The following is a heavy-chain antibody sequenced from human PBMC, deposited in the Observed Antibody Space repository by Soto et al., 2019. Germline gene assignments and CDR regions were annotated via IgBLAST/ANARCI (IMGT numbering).Heavy chain of an antibody. CDR3: AARGYYYGMDV. Sequence: PGGSLRLSCAASGFTFTTYWMSWVRQAPGKGLEWVANLKQDGSETYYVDSVKGRFTISRDNAKNSLYLQMNSLRAEDTAVYYCAARGYYYGMDVWGQGTTVTVSS. D-gene: IGHD3-10*01. CDR1: GFTFTTYW. J-gene: IGHJ6*02. CDR2: LKQDGSET. V-gene: IGHV3-7*01.